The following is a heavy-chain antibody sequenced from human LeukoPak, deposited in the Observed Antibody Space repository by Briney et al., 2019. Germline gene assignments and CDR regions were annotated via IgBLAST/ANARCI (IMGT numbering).Heavy chain of an antibody. CDR1: GGSISSGGYY. Sequence: SQTLSLTCTVSGGSISSGGYYWSWIRQHPGKGLERIGYIYYSGSTYYNPSLKSRVTISVDTSKNQFSLKLSSVTAADTAVYYCARDPLSTNDFDIWGQGTMVTVSS. V-gene: IGHV4-31*03. J-gene: IGHJ3*02. D-gene: IGHD1-1*01. CDR2: IYYSGST. CDR3: ARDPLSTNDFDI.